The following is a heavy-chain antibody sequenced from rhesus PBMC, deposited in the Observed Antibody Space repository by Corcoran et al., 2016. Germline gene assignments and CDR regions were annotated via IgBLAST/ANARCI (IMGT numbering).Heavy chain of an antibody. V-gene: IGHV4-169*02. CDR1: GGSISSSY. Sequence: QLQLQASGPGLVKPSETLSVTCAVSGGSISSSYWSWIRLAPGKGLVWIGFIYGSGSSTNYNPVFTSRATLSVDKSKNQPSLKLSCVTAADTAVYYCASERGMDAFDFWGQGLRVTVSS. CDR2: IYGSGSST. J-gene: IGHJ3*01. D-gene: IGHD5-42*01. CDR3: ASERGMDAFDF.